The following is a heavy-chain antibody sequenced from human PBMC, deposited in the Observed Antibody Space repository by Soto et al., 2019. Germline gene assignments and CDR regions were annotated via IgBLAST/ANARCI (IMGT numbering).Heavy chain of an antibody. V-gene: IGHV4-34*01. CDR3: ARGLWFGELLFWFDP. CDR1: GGSFSGYY. CDR2: INHSGST. D-gene: IGHD3-10*01. Sequence: PSETLSLNCAVYGGSFSGYYWSWIRQPPGKGLEWIGEINHSGSTNYNPSLKSRVTISVDTSKNQFSLKLSSVTAADTAVYYCARGLWFGELLFWFDPWGQGTLVTVSS. J-gene: IGHJ5*02.